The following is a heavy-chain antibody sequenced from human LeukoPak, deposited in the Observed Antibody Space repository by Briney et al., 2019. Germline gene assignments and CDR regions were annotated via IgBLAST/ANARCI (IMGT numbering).Heavy chain of an antibody. D-gene: IGHD3/OR15-3a*01. Sequence: SETLSFTCTVSGGSISSYLWTWIRQPPGKGLDWIGYVYYSGTTSYNPSLKSRVTMSVDTSKNQFSLKLTSVTAADTAVYYCAREGTGPFDYWGQGILVTVSS. V-gene: IGHV4-59*01. CDR1: GGSISSYL. CDR2: VYYSGTT. J-gene: IGHJ4*02. CDR3: AREGTGPFDY.